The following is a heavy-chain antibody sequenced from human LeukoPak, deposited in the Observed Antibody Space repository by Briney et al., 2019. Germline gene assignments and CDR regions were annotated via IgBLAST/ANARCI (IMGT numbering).Heavy chain of an antibody. CDR3: ARHLHVAAKAQVFDY. CDR1: GGSFSGYY. Sequence: SETLSLTCAVYGGSFSGYYWSWIRQPPGKGLEWIGEINHSGSTNYSPSLKSRVTISVDTSKNQFSLKLSSVTAADTAVYYCARHLHVAAKAQVFDYWGQGTLVTVSS. CDR2: INHSGST. D-gene: IGHD2-15*01. V-gene: IGHV4-34*01. J-gene: IGHJ4*02.